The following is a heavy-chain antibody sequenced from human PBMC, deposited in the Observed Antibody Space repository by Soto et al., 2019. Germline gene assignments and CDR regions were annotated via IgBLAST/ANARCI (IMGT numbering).Heavy chain of an antibody. CDR2: IYPGDSDT. V-gene: IGHV5-51*01. D-gene: IGHD3-10*01. CDR1: GYSFTSFW. Sequence: RGESLKISCKGSGYSFTSFWIGWVRQMPGKGLEWMGIIYPGDSDTRYSPSFQGQVTFSADKSISTAYLQWGSLKASDTAMYYCATGDRDVRFYGIPSSIDPWGQGTLVTVSS. J-gene: IGHJ5*02. CDR3: ATGDRDVRFYGIPSSIDP.